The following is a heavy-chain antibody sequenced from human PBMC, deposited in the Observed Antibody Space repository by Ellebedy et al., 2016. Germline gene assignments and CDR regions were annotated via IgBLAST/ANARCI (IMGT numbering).Heavy chain of an antibody. J-gene: IGHJ6*02. CDR2: IYYSGST. CDR1: GGSISSSSYY. D-gene: IGHD2-2*01. CDR3: ARLHIVPAAMFSEVDV. Sequence: SETLSLXXTVSGGSISSSSYYWGWIRQPPGKGLEWIGSIYYSGSTYYNPSLKSRVTISVDTSKNQFSLKLSSVTAADTAVYYCARLHIVPAAMFSEVDVWGQGTTVTVSS. V-gene: IGHV4-39*01.